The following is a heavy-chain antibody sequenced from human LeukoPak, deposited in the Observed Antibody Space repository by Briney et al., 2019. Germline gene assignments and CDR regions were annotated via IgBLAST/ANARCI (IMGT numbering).Heavy chain of an antibody. CDR2: IRPEGTIT. J-gene: IGHJ4*02. CDR1: GFTFSTYW. V-gene: IGHV3-74*03. CDR3: ARDLDWILFDY. D-gene: IGHD3-9*01. Sequence: GRSPRLSCAASGFTFSTYWMHWVRQAPGKGLVWVSRIRPEGTITAYADSVKGRFTISRDNAKNTLFLQMNSLSAEDTAVYYCARDLDWILFDYWGQGTLVTVSS.